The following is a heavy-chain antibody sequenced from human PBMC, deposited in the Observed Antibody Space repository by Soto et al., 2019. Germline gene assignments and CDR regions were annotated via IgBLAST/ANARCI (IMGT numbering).Heavy chain of an antibody. CDR1: GASISSYY. J-gene: IGHJ5*02. D-gene: IGHD3-9*01. Sequence: SETLSLTCSVSGASISSYYWTWIGQPPGGGLERIGYMHHTQGTNDNPSLRGRVHMSIDTSMNQFSLRLTSVTAADTAVYYCARVPFVGYFDWLDPWGHGTLVTVSS. CDR3: ARVPFVGYFDWLDP. V-gene: IGHV4-59*01. CDR2: MHHTQGT.